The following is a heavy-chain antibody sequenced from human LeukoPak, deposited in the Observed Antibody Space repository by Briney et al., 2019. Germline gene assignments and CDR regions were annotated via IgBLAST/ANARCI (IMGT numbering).Heavy chain of an antibody. CDR3: AKERAAAGTSFDY. CDR2: ISYDGSNK. D-gene: IGHD6-13*01. V-gene: IGHV3-30*18. Sequence: GRSLRLSCAASGFTFSSYVMHWVREAPGKGLEWVAVISYDGSNKYYADSVKGRFTISRDNSKNTLYLQMNSLRAEDTAVYYCAKERAAAGTSFDYWGQGTLVTVSS. J-gene: IGHJ4*02. CDR1: GFTFSSYV.